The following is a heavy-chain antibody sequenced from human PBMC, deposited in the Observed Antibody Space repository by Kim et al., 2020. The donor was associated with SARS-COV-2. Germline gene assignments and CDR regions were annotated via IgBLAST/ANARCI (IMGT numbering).Heavy chain of an antibody. Sequence: SETLSLTCTVSGGSISSYYWSWIRQPPGKGLEWIGYIYYSGSTNYNPSLKSRVTISVDTSKNQFSLKLSSVTAADTAVYYCASILHSQYYFDYWGQGTLVTVSS. D-gene: IGHD1-26*01. CDR1: GGSISSYY. J-gene: IGHJ4*02. V-gene: IGHV4-59*13. CDR3: ASILHSQYYFDY. CDR2: IYYSGST.